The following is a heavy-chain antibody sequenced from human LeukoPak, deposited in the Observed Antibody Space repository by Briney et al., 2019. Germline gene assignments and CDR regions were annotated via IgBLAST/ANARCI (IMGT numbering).Heavy chain of an antibody. D-gene: IGHD6-19*01. CDR2: IYYSGST. Sequence: SETLSLTCTVSGGSISSSSYYWGWIRQSPGKGLEWIGNIYYSGSTYYSPSLKSRVTISVDTSKNQFSLRLSSVTAADTAVYYCARLGYSSGWHFDYWGQGTLVTVSS. J-gene: IGHJ4*02. CDR1: GGSISSSSYY. CDR3: ARLGYSSGWHFDY. V-gene: IGHV4-39*01.